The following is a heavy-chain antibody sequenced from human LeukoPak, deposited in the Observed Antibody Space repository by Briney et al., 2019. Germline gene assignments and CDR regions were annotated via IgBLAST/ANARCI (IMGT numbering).Heavy chain of an antibody. J-gene: IGHJ4*02. D-gene: IGHD1-14*01. Sequence: ASVTVSCKASGYTFTSYYMHWVRQAPGQGLEWMGMINPSGGSTSYAQKFQGRVTMTRDTSTSTVYMELSSLRSEDTAVYYCARDGPEGGDYWGQGTLVTVSS. CDR2: INPSGGST. CDR3: ARDGPEGGDY. CDR1: GYTFTSYY. V-gene: IGHV1-46*01.